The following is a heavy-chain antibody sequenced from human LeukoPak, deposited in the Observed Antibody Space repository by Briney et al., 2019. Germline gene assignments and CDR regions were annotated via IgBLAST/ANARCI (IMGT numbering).Heavy chain of an antibody. CDR2: ISSSSSYI. Sequence: GGSLRLSCAASGFTFSSYSMNWVRQAPGKGLEWVSSISSSSSYIYYADSVKGRFTISRDNAKNSLYLQMNSRRAEDTAVYYCARGQGGIAVAGTYYYYYMDVWGKGTTVTVSS. D-gene: IGHD6-19*01. J-gene: IGHJ6*03. V-gene: IGHV3-21*01. CDR1: GFTFSSYS. CDR3: ARGQGGIAVAGTYYYYYMDV.